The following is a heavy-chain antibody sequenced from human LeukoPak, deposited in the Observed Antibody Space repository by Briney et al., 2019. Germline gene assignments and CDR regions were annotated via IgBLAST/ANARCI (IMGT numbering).Heavy chain of an antibody. Sequence: GRSLRLSCAASGFTFSSYGMYWVRQAPGKGLEWVAVISYDGSNKYYADSVKGRFTISRDNSKNTLYLQMNSLRAEDTAVYYCARPLTTVTPYYYYGMDVWGQGTTVTVSS. V-gene: IGHV3-30*03. CDR1: GFTFSSYG. CDR3: ARPLTTVTPYYYYGMDV. D-gene: IGHD4-11*01. CDR2: ISYDGSNK. J-gene: IGHJ6*02.